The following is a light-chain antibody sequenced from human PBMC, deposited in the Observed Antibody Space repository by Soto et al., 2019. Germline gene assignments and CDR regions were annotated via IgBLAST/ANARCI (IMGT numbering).Light chain of an antibody. CDR2: RGN. J-gene: IGLJ1*01. Sequence: QSALTQPPSTSGTPGQRVTISCSGSSSNIGTNPVNWYQQLPGSAPKLLIYRGNQRPSGVPDRFSGSKSGTSASLAISVLQSQDEADYYCASWDDSLNGYVCGTGTKLTVL. V-gene: IGLV1-44*01. CDR3: ASWDDSLNGYV. CDR1: SSNIGTNP.